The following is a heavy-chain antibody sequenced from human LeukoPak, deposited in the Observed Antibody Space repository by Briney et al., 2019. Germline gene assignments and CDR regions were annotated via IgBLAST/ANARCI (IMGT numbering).Heavy chain of an antibody. CDR2: IYYSGST. Sequence: PSETLSLTCTVSGGSISSSSYYWGWIRQPPGKGLEWIGSIYYSGSTYYNPSLKSRVTISVDTSKNQFSLKLSSVTAADTAVYYCARAPFYYDSSGYYRHNWFDPWGQGTLVTVSS. J-gene: IGHJ5*02. CDR3: ARAPFYYDSSGYYRHNWFDP. V-gene: IGHV4-39*07. CDR1: GGSISSSSYY. D-gene: IGHD3-22*01.